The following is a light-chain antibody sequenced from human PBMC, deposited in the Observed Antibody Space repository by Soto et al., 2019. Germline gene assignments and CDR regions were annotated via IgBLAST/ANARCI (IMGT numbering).Light chain of an antibody. CDR1: QSVRSYE. CDR2: GAS. J-gene: IGKJ4*01. CDR3: QQYGSSPFT. Sequence: EIVLTQSPGTLSLSPGERATHSCRASQSVRSYELAWYQQKPGQAPRLLIYGASSRATAIPDRVSGSGSGTDFTLTISRLEPDDFAVYYCQQYGSSPFTFGGGTKVEFK. V-gene: IGKV3-20*01.